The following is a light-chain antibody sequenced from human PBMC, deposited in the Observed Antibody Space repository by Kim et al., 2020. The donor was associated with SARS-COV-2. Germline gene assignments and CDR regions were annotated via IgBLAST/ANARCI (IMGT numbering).Light chain of an antibody. CDR1: QSVSSSY. CDR3: QLYGRSALFT. J-gene: IGKJ3*01. Sequence: EIVLTQSPGTLSLSPGERATLSCRASQSVSSSYLAWYQQKPGQAPRLLIYDASSRATGIPDRFSGSGSGTDFTLTISRLEPEDFAVYYCQLYGRSALFTFGPGTPVEIK. CDR2: DAS. V-gene: IGKV3-20*01.